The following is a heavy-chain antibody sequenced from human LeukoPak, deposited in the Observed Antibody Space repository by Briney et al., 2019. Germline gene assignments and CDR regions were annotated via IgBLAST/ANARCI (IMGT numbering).Heavy chain of an antibody. V-gene: IGHV4-4*07. CDR3: ARQGVGTYDYGDEGYYMDV. CDR1: GGSISSYY. D-gene: IGHD4-17*01. CDR2: IYTSGST. J-gene: IGHJ6*03. Sequence: SETLSLTCTVSGGSISSYYWSWIRQPAGKGLEWIGRIYTSGSTNYNPSLKSRVTMSVDTSKNQFSLKLSSVTAADTAVYSCARQGVGTYDYGDEGYYMDVWGKGTTVTISS.